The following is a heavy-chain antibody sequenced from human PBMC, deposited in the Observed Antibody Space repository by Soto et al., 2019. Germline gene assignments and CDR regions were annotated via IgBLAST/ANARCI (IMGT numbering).Heavy chain of an antibody. CDR3: ARGASGWYADRDY. CDR2: IGTTSDA. CDR1: GFTFDKYN. D-gene: IGHD6-19*01. V-gene: IGHV3-13*01. Sequence: EAQLVETGGDLIQPWASLRLSCAAPGFTFDKYNMHWVRQTIGKGLEWVAVIGTTSDAYYPATVKGRFIISRDNAKNSLYLEIKSLRAGETAVYYCARGASGWYADRDYWGHGTQVTVSS. J-gene: IGHJ4*01.